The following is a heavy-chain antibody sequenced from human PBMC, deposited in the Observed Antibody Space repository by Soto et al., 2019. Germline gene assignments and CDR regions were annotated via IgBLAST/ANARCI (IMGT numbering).Heavy chain of an antibody. Sequence: LSLTCTVSGVSVSTGGYFWTWIRQHPGKGLEWIGNIYYSGMTYYNPSLRGRVSISLDPSEGQFSLKLNSVTAADTAVYYCARDSSGPGYSYGKFDYWGREPRSPSPQ. CDR2: IYYSGMT. V-gene: IGHV4-31*03. J-gene: IGHJ4*02. CDR3: ARDSSGPGYSYGKFDY. D-gene: IGHD5-18*01. CDR1: GVSVSTGGYF.